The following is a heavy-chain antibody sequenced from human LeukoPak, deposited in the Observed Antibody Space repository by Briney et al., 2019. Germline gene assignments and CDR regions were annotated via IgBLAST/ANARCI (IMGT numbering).Heavy chain of an antibody. D-gene: IGHD3-9*01. CDR2: ISSSNYI. V-gene: IGHV3-21*01. CDR3: ARDTSDWLLFTPFDY. J-gene: IGHJ4*02. Sequence: PGGSLRLSCAASGFTFSSYSMNWVRQAPGKGLEWVSSISSSNYIYYADSLKGRFTISRDNAKNFLYLQMNSLRAEDTAVYYCARDTSDWLLFTPFDYWGQGTLVTVSS. CDR1: GFTFSSYS.